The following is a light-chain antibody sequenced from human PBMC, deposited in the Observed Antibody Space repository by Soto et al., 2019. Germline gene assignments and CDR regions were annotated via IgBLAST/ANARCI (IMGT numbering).Light chain of an antibody. CDR2: SHN. V-gene: IGLV1-40*01. CDR3: QSYDSSLSGSYV. J-gene: IGLJ1*01. CDR1: SSNIGAGYD. Sequence: QSVLTQPPSVSGAPGQRVTISCTGSSSNIGAGYDVHWYQRLPGTATKDLIYSHNHRPSGGPDRFSGSKSGTSASLAITGLQAEDEADYYCQSYDSSLSGSYVFGNGTKLTVL.